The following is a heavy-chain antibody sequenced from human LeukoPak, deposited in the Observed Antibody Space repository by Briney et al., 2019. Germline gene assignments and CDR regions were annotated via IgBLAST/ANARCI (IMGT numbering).Heavy chain of an antibody. Sequence: SVKVSCKASGGTFSSYAISWVRQAPGQGLEWMGRIIPILGIANYAQKFQGRVTITADKSTSTAYMELSSLRSEDTALYYCARGYYYGSGSYYPLDYWGQGTLVTVSS. CDR3: ARGYYYGSGSYYPLDY. J-gene: IGHJ4*02. CDR1: GGTFSSYA. CDR2: IIPILGIA. D-gene: IGHD3-10*01. V-gene: IGHV1-69*04.